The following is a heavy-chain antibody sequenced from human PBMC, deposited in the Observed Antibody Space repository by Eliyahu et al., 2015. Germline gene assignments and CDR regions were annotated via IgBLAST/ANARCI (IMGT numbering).Heavy chain of an antibody. Sequence: VQLQESGPGLVKPSETLSLTCTVSGGSIXRYYWSWIRQPPGKGLEWVGXIYXSGSTNYNPSLKSRVTISVDTSKNQFSLKLSSVTAADTAVYXCARDRYYDSSGYSWYFDLWGRGTLVTVSS. CDR2: IYXSGST. V-gene: IGHV4-59*01. CDR1: GGSIXRYY. J-gene: IGHJ2*01. CDR3: ARDRYYDSSGYSWYFDL. D-gene: IGHD3-22*01.